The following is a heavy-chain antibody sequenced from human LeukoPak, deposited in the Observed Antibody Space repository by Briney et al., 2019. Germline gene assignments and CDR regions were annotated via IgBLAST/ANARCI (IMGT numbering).Heavy chain of an antibody. CDR1: GLTFSSYA. D-gene: IGHD3-22*01. J-gene: IGHJ4*02. CDR3: AKDRTMIVVVTIDY. CDR2: ISASGGST. Sequence: PGGSLRLSCAASGLTFSSYAMSWVRQAPGKGLEWVSAISASGGSTYYADSVKGRFTISRDNSKNTLYLQMNSLSAEDTAVYYCAKDRTMIVVVTIDYWGQGTLVTVSS. V-gene: IGHV3-23*01.